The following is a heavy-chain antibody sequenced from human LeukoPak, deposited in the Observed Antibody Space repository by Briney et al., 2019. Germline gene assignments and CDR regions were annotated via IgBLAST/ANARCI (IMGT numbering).Heavy chain of an antibody. CDR3: ARDYGVYCSSTSCYTYYFDY. D-gene: IGHD2-2*02. CDR1: GFTFSSYA. Sequence: GRALRLSCAASGFTFSSYAMHWVRQAPGKGLEGVAVISYGGSNKYYADSVKGRYTISRDNSKNTLYLQMNSLSAEDTAVYYCARDYGVYCSSTSCYTYYFDYWGQGTLVTVSS. V-gene: IGHV3-30-3*01. J-gene: IGHJ4*02. CDR2: ISYGGSNK.